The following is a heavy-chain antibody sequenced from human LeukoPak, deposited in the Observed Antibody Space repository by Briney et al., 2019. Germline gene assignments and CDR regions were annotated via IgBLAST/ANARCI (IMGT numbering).Heavy chain of an antibody. CDR1: GYTFTGYY. D-gene: IGHD3-10*01. CDR3: ARDVVRGVISVNWFDP. Sequence: ASVNVSCKASGYTFTGYYMHWVRQAPGQGLAWMGWINPNSGGTNYAQKFQGRVTMTRDTSISTAYMELSRLRSDDTAVYYCARDVVRGVISVNWFDPWGQGTLVTVSS. J-gene: IGHJ5*02. V-gene: IGHV1-2*02. CDR2: INPNSGGT.